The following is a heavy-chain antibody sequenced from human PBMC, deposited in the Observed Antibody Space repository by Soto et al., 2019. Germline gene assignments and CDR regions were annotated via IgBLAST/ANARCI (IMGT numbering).Heavy chain of an antibody. CDR1: GFTFSSYW. CDR2: ISSDGTGT. J-gene: IGHJ6*02. CDR3: VRVRGSSWYVGLYV. Sequence: EVQLVESGGGLVQPGGSLRLSCAASGFTFSSYWMHWVRQAPGKGLVWVSRISSDGTGTSYAESVKGRFTISRDNAKNTLYLQMNSLRGEDTAVYYCVRVRGSSWYVGLYVWGQGTTVTVSS. V-gene: IGHV3-74*01. D-gene: IGHD6-13*01.